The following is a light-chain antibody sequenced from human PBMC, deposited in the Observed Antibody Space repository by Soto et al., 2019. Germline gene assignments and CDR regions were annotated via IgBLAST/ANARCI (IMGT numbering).Light chain of an antibody. V-gene: IGLV2-23*02. J-gene: IGLJ1*01. Sequence: QSVRTQPASVAGSPGQAITISCTGTSRDVGSYNLVSWYQQHPGKAPKLMIYEVSKRPSGVSNRFSGSKSGNTASLTISGLQAEDEADYYCCSYAGSSTYVFGTGTKVTVL. CDR1: SRDVGSYNL. CDR3: CSYAGSSTYV. CDR2: EVS.